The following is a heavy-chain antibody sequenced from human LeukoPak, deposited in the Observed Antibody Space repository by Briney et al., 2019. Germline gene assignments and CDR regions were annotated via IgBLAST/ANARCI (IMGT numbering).Heavy chain of an antibody. Sequence: SETLSLTCTVSGGSIRTYSYYWNWIRQHPGKGLEWIGYIYYSGSTYYNPSLKSRVTISVDTSKNQFSLKLSSVTAADTAVYYCARSEYSTHLDYWGQGTLVTVSS. V-gene: IGHV4-31*03. J-gene: IGHJ4*02. CDR1: GGSIRTYSYY. CDR2: IYYSGST. CDR3: ARSEYSTHLDY. D-gene: IGHD4-11*01.